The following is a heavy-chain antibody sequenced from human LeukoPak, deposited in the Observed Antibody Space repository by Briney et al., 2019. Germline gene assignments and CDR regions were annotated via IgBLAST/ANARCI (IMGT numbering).Heavy chain of an antibody. V-gene: IGHV4-59*04. CDR3: VGEYCSGGSCFFDY. J-gene: IGHJ4*02. CDR1: GFTVSSNY. Sequence: GSLRLSCAASGFTVSSNYMSWVRQAPGKGLEWIGNIYYSGTTYYNPSLKSRVTISVDTSKNQFSLKLSSVTAADTAVYQCVGEYCSGGSCFFDYWGQGTLVTVSS. D-gene: IGHD2-15*01. CDR2: IYYSGTT.